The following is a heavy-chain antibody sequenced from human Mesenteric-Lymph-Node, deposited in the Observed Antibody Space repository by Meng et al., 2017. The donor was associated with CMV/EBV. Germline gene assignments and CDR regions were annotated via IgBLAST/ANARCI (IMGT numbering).Heavy chain of an antibody. D-gene: IGHD6-6*01. CDR3: GRDASRGIDV. J-gene: IGHJ6*02. CDR1: GDPITDHH. CDR2: IYYSGST. V-gene: IGHV4-59*11. Sequence: SETLSLTCSVSGDPITDHHWTWFRQPPGKGLEWIGYIYYSGSTTYNPSLGSRVTISLDRSRNQFSLKVNSVTSADTAVYYCGRDASRGIDVWGQGTTVTVSS.